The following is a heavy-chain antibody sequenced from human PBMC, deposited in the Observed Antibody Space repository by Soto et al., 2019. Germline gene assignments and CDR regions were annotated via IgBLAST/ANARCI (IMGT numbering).Heavy chain of an antibody. Sequence: EVQLLESGGGLVQPGGSLRLSCAASGFTFSSYAMSWVRQAPGKGLEWVSAISGSGGSTYYADSVKGRFTISRDNSKNTLYLQMNSMRAEDTAVYYCAKDDDGWGHSRNPLYGMDVWGQGTTVTVSS. J-gene: IGHJ6*02. V-gene: IGHV3-23*01. CDR3: AKDDDGWGHSRNPLYGMDV. CDR1: GFTFSSYA. CDR2: ISGSGGST. D-gene: IGHD3-16*01.